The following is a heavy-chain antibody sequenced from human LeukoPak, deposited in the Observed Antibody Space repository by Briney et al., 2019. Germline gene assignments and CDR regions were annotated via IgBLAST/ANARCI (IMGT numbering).Heavy chain of an antibody. J-gene: IGHJ4*02. CDR3: ARHVGDTAMVSPFDY. D-gene: IGHD5-18*01. V-gene: IGHV4-59*08. CDR2: IYYSGST. Sequence: SETLSLTCTVSGGSISSYYWSGIRQPPGKGLEWIGYIYYSGSTNYNPSLKSRVTISVDTSKNQFSLKLSSVTAADTAVYYCARHVGDTAMVSPFDYWGQGTLVTVSS. CDR1: GGSISSYY.